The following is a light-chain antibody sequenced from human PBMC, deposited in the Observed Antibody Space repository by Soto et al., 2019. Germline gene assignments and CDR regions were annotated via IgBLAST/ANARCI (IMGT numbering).Light chain of an antibody. J-gene: IGLJ1*01. CDR3: SSYSSSSSSTYV. CDR2: EVS. V-gene: IGLV2-14*01. CDR1: SSDVGGYNY. Sequence: QSALTQPASVSGSPGQSITISCTGTSSDVGGYNYVSWYQQHPGKAPKLMIYEVSHRPSGVSNRFSGSKSGNTASLTISGLQAEDESDYYCSSYSSSSSSTYVFGSGTKLTV.